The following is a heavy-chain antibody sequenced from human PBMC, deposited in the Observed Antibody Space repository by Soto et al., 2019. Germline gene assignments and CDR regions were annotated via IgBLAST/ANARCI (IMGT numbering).Heavy chain of an antibody. D-gene: IGHD4-4*01. CDR3: ARDRVEMATVTYFDL. J-gene: IGHJ4*02. Sequence: SETLSLTCNVSGGSISSYYWSWIRQPPGKGLEWIGYIYYSGSTSYNPSLKSRVTISLDTSKNQFSLKLSSVTAADTAVYYCARDRVEMATVTYFDLWGQGALVTVYS. V-gene: IGHV4-59*01. CDR1: GGSISSYY. CDR2: IYYSGST.